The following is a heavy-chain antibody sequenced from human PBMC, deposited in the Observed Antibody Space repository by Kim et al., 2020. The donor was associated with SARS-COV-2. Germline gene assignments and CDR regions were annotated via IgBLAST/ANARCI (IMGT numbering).Heavy chain of an antibody. CDR3: ARGADSSGYYLLN. V-gene: IGHV3-11*04. Sequence: YAAFVKGRFTISRDNAKNSLYLQMNSLRAEDTAVYYCARGADSSGYYLLNWGQGTLVTVSS. J-gene: IGHJ4*02. D-gene: IGHD3-22*01.